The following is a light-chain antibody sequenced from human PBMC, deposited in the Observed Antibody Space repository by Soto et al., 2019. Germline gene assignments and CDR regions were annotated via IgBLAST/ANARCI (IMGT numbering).Light chain of an antibody. CDR1: SSDVGGYKY. Sequence: QSVLTQPASVSGSPGQSITISCTGTSSDVGGYKYVSWYQQHPGKVPKLMIYEVSNRPSGVSNRFSGSKSANTASLTISGLQAEDEADYYCSSYTSNTALVFGTGTKLIVL. V-gene: IGLV2-14*01. J-gene: IGLJ1*01. CDR3: SSYTSNTALV. CDR2: EVS.